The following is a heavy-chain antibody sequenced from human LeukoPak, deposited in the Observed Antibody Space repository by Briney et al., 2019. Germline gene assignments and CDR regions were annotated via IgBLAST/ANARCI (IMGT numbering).Heavy chain of an antibody. CDR1: GYTFTSYY. D-gene: IGHD1-1*01. J-gene: IGHJ3*02. V-gene: IGHV1-46*03. CDR2: INPSGGST. Sequence: ASVRVSCKASGYTFTSYYMHWVRQAPGEGLEWMGIINPSGGSTSYAQKFQGRVTMTRDTSTSTVYMELSRLRSEDTAVYCSARDHPTSDAFDTWGQGTMVTVSS. CDR3: ARDHPTSDAFDT.